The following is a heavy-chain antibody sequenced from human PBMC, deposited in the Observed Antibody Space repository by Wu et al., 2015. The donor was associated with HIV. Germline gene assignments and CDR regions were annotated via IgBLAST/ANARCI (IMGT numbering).Heavy chain of an antibody. V-gene: IGHV1-69*12. J-gene: IGHJ6*03. CDR2: IIPIFGTA. Sequence: QVQLVQSGAEVKKPGSSVKVSCKASGGTFSSYAISWVRQAPGQGLEWMGGIIPIFGTANYAQKFQGRVTITADESTSTAYMELSSLRSEDTAVYYCASDVGIVGATPYYYYMDVWGKGTTVTVSS. CDR3: ASDVGIVGATPYYYYMDV. CDR1: GGTFSSYA. D-gene: IGHD1-26*01.